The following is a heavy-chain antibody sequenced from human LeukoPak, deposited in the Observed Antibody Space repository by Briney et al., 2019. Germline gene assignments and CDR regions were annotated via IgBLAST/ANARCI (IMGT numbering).Heavy chain of an antibody. CDR2: ISYDGSNK. D-gene: IGHD2-15*01. CDR3: AKDERVSAVAN. J-gene: IGHJ3*01. CDR1: GFTFSSYG. Sequence: GGSLRLSCAASGFTFSSYGMHWVRQAPGKGLEWVAVISYDGSNKYYADSVKGRFTISRDNSKNTLYLQMNSLRAEDTAVYYCAKDERVSAVANWGQGTMVTVSS. V-gene: IGHV3-30*18.